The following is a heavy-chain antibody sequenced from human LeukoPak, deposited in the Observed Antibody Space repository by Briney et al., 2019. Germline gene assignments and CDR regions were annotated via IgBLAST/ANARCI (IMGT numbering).Heavy chain of an antibody. D-gene: IGHD5-24*01. Sequence: ASVKVSCKASGYTFTNYYIHWVRQAPGQGLEWMGLINPGGDNTDYAQNFQGRVTMTRDTSTSTVYMGLGSLRSEDTAVYYCARIRDGYNDAYDIWGQGTMVTVSS. CDR3: ARIRDGYNDAYDI. CDR1: GYTFTNYY. V-gene: IGHV1-46*01. J-gene: IGHJ3*02. CDR2: INPGGDNT.